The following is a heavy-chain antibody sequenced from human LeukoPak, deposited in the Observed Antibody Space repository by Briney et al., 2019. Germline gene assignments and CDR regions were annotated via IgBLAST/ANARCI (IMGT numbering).Heavy chain of an antibody. CDR3: AAISSTKMDV. CDR2: ISSSSSYI. CDR1: GFTFSSYS. J-gene: IGHJ6*04. D-gene: IGHD2-2*01. Sequence: GGSLRLSCAASGFTFSSYSMNWVRQAPGKGLEWVSSISSSSSYIYYADPVKGRFTISRDNAKNSLYLQMNSLRAEDTAVYYCAAISSTKMDVWGKGTTVTVSS. V-gene: IGHV3-21*01.